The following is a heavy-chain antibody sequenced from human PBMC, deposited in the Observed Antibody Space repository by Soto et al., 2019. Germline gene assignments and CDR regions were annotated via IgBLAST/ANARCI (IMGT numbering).Heavy chain of an antibody. CDR1: GFTFSSYG. J-gene: IGHJ6*02. D-gene: IGHD2-8*01. CDR3: ARDQRDAYGMDV. CDR2: IWYDGSNK. Sequence: ESGGGVVQPGRSLRLSCAASGFTFSSYGMHWVRQAPGKGLEWVAVIWYDGSNKYYADSVKGRFTISRDNSKNTLYLQMNSLRAEDTAVYYCARDQRDAYGMDVWGQGTTVTVSS. V-gene: IGHV3-33*01.